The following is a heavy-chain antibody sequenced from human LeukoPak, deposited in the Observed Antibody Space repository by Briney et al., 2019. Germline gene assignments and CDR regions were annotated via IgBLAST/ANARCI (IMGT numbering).Heavy chain of an antibody. CDR1: GFTFSSYG. D-gene: IGHD3-9*01. Sequence: PGGSLRLSCAASGFTFSSYGMSWVRQAPGKGLEWVSSISGSGGSTYYADSVKGRFTISRDNSKNTLYLQMNSLRAEDTAVYYCARTKPQQFDILSWGQGTLVTVSS. CDR2: ISGSGGST. CDR3: ARTKPQQFDILS. V-gene: IGHV3-23*01. J-gene: IGHJ4*02.